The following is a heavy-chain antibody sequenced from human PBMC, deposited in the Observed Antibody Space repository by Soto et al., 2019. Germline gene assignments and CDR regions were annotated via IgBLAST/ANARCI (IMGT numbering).Heavy chain of an antibody. CDR3: ARGTEYSYYYGMDV. J-gene: IGHJ6*01. CDR2: INHSGST. CDR1: VGYFSGYY. Sequence: SEALCLICAFYVGYFSGYYWSWIRQPPGKGLEWIGEINHSGSTNYNPSLKSRVTISVDTSKNQFSLKLSSVTAADTAVYYCARGTEYSYYYGMDVWGQGTTVTVSS. V-gene: IGHV4-34*01.